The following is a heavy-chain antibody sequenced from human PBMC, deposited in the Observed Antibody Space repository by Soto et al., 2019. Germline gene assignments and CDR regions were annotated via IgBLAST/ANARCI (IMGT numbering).Heavy chain of an antibody. CDR2: ISVSGDYK. J-gene: IGHJ6*02. CDR3: ARFYYDSSGYLPSPYYYYYGMDV. V-gene: IGHV3-11*06. Sequence: GGSLRLSCVGSGFNFTDHYMNWVRQAPGKGLEWLSYISVSGDYKNYAGSVKGRFTISRDNAKNSLYLQMNSLRAEDTAVYYCARFYYDSSGYLPSPYYYYYGMDVWGQGTTVTVSS. D-gene: IGHD3-22*01. CDR1: GFNFTDHY.